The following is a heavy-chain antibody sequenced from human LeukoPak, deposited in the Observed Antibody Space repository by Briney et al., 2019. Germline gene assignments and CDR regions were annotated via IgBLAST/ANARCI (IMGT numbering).Heavy chain of an antibody. Sequence: GGSLRLSCAASGFTFSSYWMHWVRQAPGKGLVWVSRINSDGSSTSYADSVKGRFTISRDNAKNTLYLQMNSLRAEDTAVYYCARGYGDKASNLYYYYGMDVWGQGTTVTVSS. V-gene: IGHV3-74*01. CDR1: GFTFSSYW. CDR2: INSDGSST. CDR3: ARGYGDKASNLYYYYGMDV. J-gene: IGHJ6*02. D-gene: IGHD4-17*01.